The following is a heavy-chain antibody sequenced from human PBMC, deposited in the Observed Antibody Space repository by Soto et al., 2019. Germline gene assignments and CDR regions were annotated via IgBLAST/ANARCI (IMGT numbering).Heavy chain of an antibody. CDR2: IYYSGST. CDR3: ARQPIVEGPHFDY. J-gene: IGHJ4*02. D-gene: IGHD2-21*01. CDR1: GGYICSSSYY. V-gene: IGHV4-39*01. Sequence: SETLSLTCTVSGGYICSSSYYWGCIRQPPGKGLEWIGSIYYSGSTYYNPSLKSRVTISVDTSKNQFSLKLSSVTAADTAVYYCARQPIVEGPHFDYWGQGTLVTVSS.